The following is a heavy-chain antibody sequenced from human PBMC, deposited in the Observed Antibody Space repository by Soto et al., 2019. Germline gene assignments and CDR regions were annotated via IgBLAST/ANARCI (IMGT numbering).Heavy chain of an antibody. Sequence: XGTLSLTCTVSGASMSNYYGSWIRQPPGKGLEHIGYVYYTGNTNYNPSLKSRVTISVDTSNNQLSLKLTSVTTADTAIYYCARSGHTFGGVVWGRGILVTVSS. CDR2: VYYTGNT. CDR1: GASMSNYY. J-gene: IGHJ4*02. D-gene: IGHD3-16*01. CDR3: ARSGHTFGGVV. V-gene: IGHV4-59*01.